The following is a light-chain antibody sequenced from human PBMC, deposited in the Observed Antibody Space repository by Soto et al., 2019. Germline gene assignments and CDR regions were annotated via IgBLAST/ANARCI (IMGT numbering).Light chain of an antibody. CDR2: GAS. J-gene: IGKJ4*01. CDR1: QSVSSSY. V-gene: IGKV3D-7*01. CDR3: QQDYSLPALT. Sequence: EIVMTQSPVTLALSPGERATLSCRASQSVSSSYLSWYQQKPGQAPRLLIYGASTRATGIPAKFSGSGSGTDFTLTISSLQPEDFAVYYCQQDYSLPALTFGGGTKVEIK.